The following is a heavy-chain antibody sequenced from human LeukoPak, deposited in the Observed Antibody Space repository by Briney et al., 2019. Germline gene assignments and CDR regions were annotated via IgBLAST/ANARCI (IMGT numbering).Heavy chain of an antibody. J-gene: IGHJ4*02. Sequence: PGGSLRLSCAASGFTFSSYAMSWVRQAPGKGLEWVSAISGSGGSTYYADSVKGRFTISRDNSKNTLYLQMNSLRAEDTALYYCFRYEEISGRFGDCWGQGTLVTVSP. CDR1: GFTFSSYA. V-gene: IGHV3-23*01. CDR3: FRYEEISGRFGDC. CDR2: ISGSGGST. D-gene: IGHD3-10*01.